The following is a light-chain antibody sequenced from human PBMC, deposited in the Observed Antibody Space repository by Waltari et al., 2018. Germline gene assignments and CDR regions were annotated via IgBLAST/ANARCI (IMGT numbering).Light chain of an antibody. J-gene: IGLJ1*01. V-gene: IGLV2-14*03. Sequence: QSALTQPASVSGSPGQSITISCTGTSSDVGGYNYVSWYQQHPGKAPKLMSYGVSNRPSGVSTRFSGSKSGNTASLTISGLQAEDEADYYCSSHTSSSTRVFGTGTKVTVL. CDR2: GVS. CDR3: SSHTSSSTRV. CDR1: SSDVGGYNY.